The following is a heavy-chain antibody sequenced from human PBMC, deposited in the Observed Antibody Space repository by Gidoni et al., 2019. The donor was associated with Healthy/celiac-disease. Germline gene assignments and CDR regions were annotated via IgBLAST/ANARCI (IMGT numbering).Heavy chain of an antibody. CDR3: ARVDTAMVPDY. J-gene: IGHJ4*02. CDR1: GYTFTGYY. D-gene: IGHD5-18*01. CDR2: INPSSGGT. Sequence: QEQLVQSGAEVKKPGASVKVSCKASGYTFTGYYMHLVRQAPGQGLEWMGWINPSSGGTNYAKKFQGRVTMTRDTSISTAYMELSRLRSDDTAVYYCARVDTAMVPDYWGQGTLVTVSS. V-gene: IGHV1-2*02.